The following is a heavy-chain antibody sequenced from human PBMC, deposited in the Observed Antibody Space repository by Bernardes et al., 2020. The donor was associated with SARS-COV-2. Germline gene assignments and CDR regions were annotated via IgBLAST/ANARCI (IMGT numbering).Heavy chain of an antibody. V-gene: IGHV3-7*01. D-gene: IGHD3-16*01. J-gene: IGHJ4*02. CDR2: IKGDGSQR. CDR3: ARIDEETGGDY. CDR1: GFTFSTYW. Sequence: GGSLRLSCAASGFTFSTYWMSWVRQAPGKGLEWVANIKGDGSQRSPVDSVRGRFTVSRDNAKNLLYLQMDSLRAEDTAVYYCARIDEETGGDYWGQGTLVTVSS.